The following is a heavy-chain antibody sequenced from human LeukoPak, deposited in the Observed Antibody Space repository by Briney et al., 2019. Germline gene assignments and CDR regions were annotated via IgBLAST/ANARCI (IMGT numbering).Heavy chain of an antibody. V-gene: IGHV3-23*01. CDR1: GFTFSDYS. Sequence: GGSLRLSCAASGFTFSDYSMNWVRQAPGKGLQWVSNIVGSGGGAYYADSVKGRFTISRDKSKNTLYLQMNSLRAEDTAVYYCAKDQDGGMYFDYWGQGTLVTVSS. CDR3: AKDQDGGMYFDY. CDR2: IVGSGGGA. J-gene: IGHJ4*02. D-gene: IGHD4-23*01.